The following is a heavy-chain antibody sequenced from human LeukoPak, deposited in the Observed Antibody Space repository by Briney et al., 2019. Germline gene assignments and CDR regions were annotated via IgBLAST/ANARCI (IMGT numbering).Heavy chain of an antibody. CDR3: ARESSVAPSDAFDI. Sequence: SETLSLTCTVSGGSISSYYWSWIRQPAGKGLEWIGRIYTSGSTNYNPSLKSRVTMSVDTSKNQFFLKLSSVTAADTAVYYCARESSVAPSDAFDIWGQGTMVTVSS. J-gene: IGHJ3*02. D-gene: IGHD5-12*01. V-gene: IGHV4-4*07. CDR2: IYTSGST. CDR1: GGSISSYY.